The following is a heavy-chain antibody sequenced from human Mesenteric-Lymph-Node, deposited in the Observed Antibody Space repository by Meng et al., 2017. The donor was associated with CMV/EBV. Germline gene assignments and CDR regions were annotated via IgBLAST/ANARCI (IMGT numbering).Heavy chain of an antibody. V-gene: IGHV3-23*01. CDR3: AKRIAITGPHFDY. D-gene: IGHD1-20*01. Sequence: ASGFTFSNYVMSWVRQAPGKGLKWVSAISGSGGSTYYADSVKGRFTISRDNSKNTLSLQMNSLRAEDTAVYYCAKRIAITGPHFDYWGQGTLVTVSS. J-gene: IGHJ4*02. CDR2: ISGSGGST. CDR1: GFTFSNYV.